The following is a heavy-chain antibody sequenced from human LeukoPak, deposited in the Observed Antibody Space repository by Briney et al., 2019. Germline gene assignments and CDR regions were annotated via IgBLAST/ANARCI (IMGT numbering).Heavy chain of an antibody. D-gene: IGHD6-6*01. CDR1: GGSISSSSYY. CDR3: ARAGKGSIAVPFDP. CDR2: IYYSGST. J-gene: IGHJ5*02. V-gene: IGHV4-30-4*08. Sequence: SETLSLTCTVSGGSISSSSYYWGWIRQPPGKGLEWIGYIYYSGSTYYNPSLKSRITISVDTSKNQFSLKLSSVTAADTAVYYCARAGKGSIAVPFDPWGQGTLVTVSS.